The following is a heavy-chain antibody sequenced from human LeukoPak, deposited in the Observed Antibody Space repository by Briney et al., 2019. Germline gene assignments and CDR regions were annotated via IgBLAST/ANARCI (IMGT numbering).Heavy chain of an antibody. Sequence: VASVKVSCKASGGTFISYGISWVRQAPGQGLEWMGGIIPIFGTENYAQKFQGRVTITADESTSTAYMELSSLRSEDTAVYYCARDQVVRGVIRNWFDPWGQGTLVTVSS. J-gene: IGHJ5*02. V-gene: IGHV1-69*13. CDR2: IIPIFGTE. CDR3: ARDQVVRGVIRNWFDP. CDR1: GGTFISYG. D-gene: IGHD3-10*01.